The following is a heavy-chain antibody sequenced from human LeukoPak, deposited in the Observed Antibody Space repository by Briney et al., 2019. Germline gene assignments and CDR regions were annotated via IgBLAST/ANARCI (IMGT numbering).Heavy chain of an antibody. CDR2: INHSGST. D-gene: IGHD5-24*01. CDR3: ARDDRDGYNP. CDR1: GGSFSGYY. Sequence: SETLSLTCAVYGGSFSGYYWSWIRQPPGKGLEWIGEINHSGSTNYNPSLKSRVTISVDTSKNQFSLKLSSVTAADTAVYYCARDDRDGYNPWGQGTLVTVSS. J-gene: IGHJ4*02. V-gene: IGHV4-34*01.